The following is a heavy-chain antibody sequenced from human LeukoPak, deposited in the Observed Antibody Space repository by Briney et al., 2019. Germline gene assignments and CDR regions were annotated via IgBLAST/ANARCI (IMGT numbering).Heavy chain of an antibody. Sequence: GGSLRLSRAASGFTFSSYAMSWVRQAPGKGLEWVSAISGSGGSTYYADAEKGRFTISRDRSKNTLYLQMNSLRAEDTAVYYCAKDEEYCSSTSCSYWDYWGQGTLVTVSS. CDR1: GFTFSSYA. V-gene: IGHV3-23*01. D-gene: IGHD2-2*01. CDR2: ISGSGGST. CDR3: AKDEEYCSSTSCSYWDY. J-gene: IGHJ4*02.